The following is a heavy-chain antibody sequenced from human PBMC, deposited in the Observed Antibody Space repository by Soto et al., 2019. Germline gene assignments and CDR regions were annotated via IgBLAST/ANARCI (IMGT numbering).Heavy chain of an antibody. V-gene: IGHV4-31*03. CDR2: IYHSGRT. J-gene: IGHJ3*02. CDR1: GGSISRGDYY. CDR3: ARVGSDFDAFDI. Sequence: QVQLQESGPGLVKPSQTLSLTCSVSGGSISRGDYYWSWIRQHPGRGLEWIGYIYHSGRTNYNPSLKSRVFISVDTSKSQFSLNLTSVTAADTAVYRCARVGSDFDAFDIWGQGTIVTVSS. D-gene: IGHD3-16*01.